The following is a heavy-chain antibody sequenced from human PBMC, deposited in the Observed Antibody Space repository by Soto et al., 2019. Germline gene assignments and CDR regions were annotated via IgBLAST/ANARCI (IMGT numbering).Heavy chain of an antibody. Sequence: GESLQISCKGSGYSFTSYWIGCVRQMPGEGLEWMGIIYPGDSDTRYSPSFQGQVTISADKSISTAYLQWSSLKASDTAMYYCARHGNNNWFEPWGEGTLVTVSS. J-gene: IGHJ5*02. D-gene: IGHD1-26*01. CDR3: ARHGNNNWFEP. V-gene: IGHV5-51*01. CDR1: GYSFTSYW. CDR2: IYPGDSDT.